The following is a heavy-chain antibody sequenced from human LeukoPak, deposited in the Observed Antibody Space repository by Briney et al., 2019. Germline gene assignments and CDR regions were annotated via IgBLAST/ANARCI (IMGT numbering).Heavy chain of an antibody. D-gene: IGHD1-26*01. CDR1: GFTVSSNY. J-gene: IGHJ4*02. Sequence: GGSLRLSCAASGFTVSSNYMSWVRQAPGKGLKWVSVIYSGGSTYYADSVKGRFTISRDNLKNTLYLQMNSLGAEDTAVYYCARGGATGFYVFYWGQGTLVTVSS. CDR2: IYSGGST. CDR3: ARGGATGFYVFY. V-gene: IGHV3-53*01.